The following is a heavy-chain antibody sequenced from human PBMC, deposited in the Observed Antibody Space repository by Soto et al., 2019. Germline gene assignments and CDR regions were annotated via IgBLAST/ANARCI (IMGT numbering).Heavy chain of an antibody. J-gene: IGHJ6*02. CDR3: ARGEMATIMYYYYGMDV. CDR2: INHSGST. V-gene: IGHV4-34*01. Sequence: PSETLSLTCVVYGGSFSNYYWSWIRQPPGKGLEWIGYINHSGSTNYNPSLKSRVTISVDTSKNQFSLKLSSVTAADTAVYYCARGEMATIMYYYYGMDVWGQGTTVTVSS. CDR1: GGSFSNYY. D-gene: IGHD5-12*01.